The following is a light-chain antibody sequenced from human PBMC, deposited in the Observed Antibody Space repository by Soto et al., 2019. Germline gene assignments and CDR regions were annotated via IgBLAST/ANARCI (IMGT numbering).Light chain of an antibody. CDR1: TSDIGRYNY. CDR3: GSYTSATTWV. V-gene: IGLV2-14*03. Sequence: QLVLTQPASVSGSPGQSITISCTGSTSDIGRYNYVSWYQQLPGKAPRLMIYEVTNRPSGVSNRFSGSKSGNTASLSISGLQTEDEADYYCGSYTSATTWVFGGGTKVTVL. J-gene: IGLJ3*02. CDR2: EVT.